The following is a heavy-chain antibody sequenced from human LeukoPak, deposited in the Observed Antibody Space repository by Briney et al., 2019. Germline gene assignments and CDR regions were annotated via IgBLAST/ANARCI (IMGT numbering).Heavy chain of an antibody. V-gene: IGHV3-21*01. D-gene: IGHD4-23*01. Sequence: GGSLRLSCAASGFTFSTYSMNWVRQAPGKGLEWVSSITSTGRYIFYADSLKGRFTISRDNAKKSLYLQMNSLRAEDTAVYYCARLRNVGGNPHPFNVWGQGTTVTVSS. CDR1: GFTFSTYS. J-gene: IGHJ3*01. CDR2: ITSTGRYI. CDR3: ARLRNVGGNPHPFNV.